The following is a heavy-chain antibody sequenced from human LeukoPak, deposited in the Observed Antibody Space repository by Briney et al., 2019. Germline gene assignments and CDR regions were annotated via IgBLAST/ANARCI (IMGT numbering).Heavy chain of an antibody. CDR2: IYHSGST. J-gene: IGHJ3*02. CDR1: GYSISSGYY. Sequence: ASETLSLTCAVSGYSISSGYYWGWIRQPPGKGLEWIGSIYHSGSTFYNQSLKSRVTISVDTSKNQFSLKLSSVTAADTAVYYCARWTGATDAFDIWGQGTMVTVSS. CDR3: ARWTGATDAFDI. D-gene: IGHD1-7*01. V-gene: IGHV4-38-2*01.